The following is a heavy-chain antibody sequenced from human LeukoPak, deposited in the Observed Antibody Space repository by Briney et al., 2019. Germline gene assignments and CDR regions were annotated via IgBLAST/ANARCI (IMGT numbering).Heavy chain of an antibody. CDR1: GYTFTSYD. V-gene: IGHV1-8*01. Sequence: GASVKVSCKASGYTFTSYDINWVRQATGQGLEWMGWMNPNSGNTGYAQKFQGRVTMTRNTSISTAYMELSSLRSEDTAVYYCARRGYSSSWTYYYYYYGMDDWGQGTTVTVSS. CDR3: ARRGYSSSWTYYYYYYGMDD. D-gene: IGHD6-13*01. J-gene: IGHJ6*02. CDR2: MNPNSGNT.